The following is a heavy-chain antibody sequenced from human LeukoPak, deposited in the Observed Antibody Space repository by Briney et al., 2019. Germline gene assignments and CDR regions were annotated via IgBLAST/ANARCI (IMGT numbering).Heavy chain of an antibody. Sequence: GGSLRLSCAASGFTFSSYAMHWVRQAPGKGLEWVAVISYDGSNKYYADSVKGRFTISRDNAKNSLYLQMNSLRAEDTAVYYCARDYIIAGLTNAFDIWGQGTMVTVSS. CDR2: ISYDGSNK. V-gene: IGHV3-30-3*01. CDR3: ARDYIIAGLTNAFDI. D-gene: IGHD4/OR15-4a*01. CDR1: GFTFSSYA. J-gene: IGHJ3*02.